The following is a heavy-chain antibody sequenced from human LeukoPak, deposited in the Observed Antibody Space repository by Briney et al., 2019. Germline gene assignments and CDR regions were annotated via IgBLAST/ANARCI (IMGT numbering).Heavy chain of an antibody. CDR1: GYTFTSYG. CDR3: ARTVTTGIYYYYYYMDV. CDR2: ISAYNGNI. D-gene: IGHD4-11*01. J-gene: IGHJ6*03. Sequence: ASVKVSCKASGYTFTSYGISWVRQAPGQGLEWMGWISAYNGNINYAQKLQGRVTMTTDTSTSTAYMELRSLRSDDTAVYYCARTVTTGIYYYYYYMDVWGKGTTVTVSS. V-gene: IGHV1-18*01.